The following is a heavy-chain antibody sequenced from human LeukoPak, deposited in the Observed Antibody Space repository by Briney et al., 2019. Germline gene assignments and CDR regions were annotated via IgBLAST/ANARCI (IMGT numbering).Heavy chain of an antibody. CDR3: LGVRGRGYYYYMDV. CDR1: GGSISSGSYY. Sequence: TSETLSLTCTVSGGSISSGSYYWRWIRQPAGKGLEWIGRIYTSGSTNYNPSLTSRVTISVDTSKNQFSLKLSSVTAADTAVYYCLGVRGRGYYYYMDVWGKGTTVTVSS. J-gene: IGHJ6*03. CDR2: IYTSGST. V-gene: IGHV4-61*02. D-gene: IGHD3-10*01.